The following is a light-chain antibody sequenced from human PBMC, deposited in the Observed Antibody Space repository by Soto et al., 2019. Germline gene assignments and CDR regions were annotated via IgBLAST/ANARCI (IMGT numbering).Light chain of an antibody. CDR1: QDISNY. Sequence: DIQMTQSPSSLSASVGDRLTITCQASQDISNYLNWYQQKPGKAPKLLIYDASNLETGVPSRFSGSGSGTDFTFTISSLQPEDIATYYCQQSYSTPPLTFGGGTKVEIK. V-gene: IGKV1-33*01. CDR2: DAS. J-gene: IGKJ4*01. CDR3: QQSYSTPPLT.